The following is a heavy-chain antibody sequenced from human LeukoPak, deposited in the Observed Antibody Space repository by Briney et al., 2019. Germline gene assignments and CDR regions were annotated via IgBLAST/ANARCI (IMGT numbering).Heavy chain of an antibody. Sequence: SETLSLTCAVSGYSISSGYYWGWIRQPPGQGLEWIGSIYHSGSTYYNPSLKGRVTISVDTSKNQFSLKLSSVTAADTAVYYCAREKSGLVYGMDVWGKGTTVTVSS. CDR2: IYHSGST. J-gene: IGHJ6*04. CDR3: AREKSGLVYGMDV. V-gene: IGHV4-38-2*02. CDR1: GYSISSGYY. D-gene: IGHD3-16*02.